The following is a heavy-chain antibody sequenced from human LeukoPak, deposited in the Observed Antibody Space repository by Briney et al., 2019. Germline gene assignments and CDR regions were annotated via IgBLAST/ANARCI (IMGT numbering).Heavy chain of an antibody. CDR1: GGSFSGYY. CDR3: ARDVTPTSRPFDY. Sequence: PSENLSLTCAVYGGSFSGYYWSWIRQPPGKGLEWFGEINHSGSTNYNPSLKSRVTISVDSSKNQFSLELSSVTAADTAVYYCARDVTPTSRPFDYWGQGTLVTVSS. V-gene: IGHV4-34*01. J-gene: IGHJ4*02. D-gene: IGHD2-2*01. CDR2: INHSGST.